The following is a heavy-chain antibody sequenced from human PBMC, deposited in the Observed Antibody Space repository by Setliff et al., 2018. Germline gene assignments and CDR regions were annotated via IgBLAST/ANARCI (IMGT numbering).Heavy chain of an antibody. CDR3: ARDNWVDSVMVTEKGEF. CDR1: GFTFSSHG. J-gene: IGHJ4*02. Sequence: GESLKISCVASGFTFSSHGMTWVRLAPGKGLEWISYISTSSSTIYNADSVKGRVTISRDDARSTMYLQMNRLRAEDTAVYYCARDNWVDSVMVTEKGEFWGQGTLVTVSS. D-gene: IGHD5-18*01. CDR2: ISTSSSTI. V-gene: IGHV3-48*01.